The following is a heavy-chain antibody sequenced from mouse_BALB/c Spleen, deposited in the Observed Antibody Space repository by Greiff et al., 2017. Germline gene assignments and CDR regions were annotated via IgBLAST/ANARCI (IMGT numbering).Heavy chain of an antibody. CDR3: NAFYYGYGDYYAMDY. CDR1: GFNIKDYY. Sequence: EVQLVESGAELVRSGASVKLSCTASGFNIKDYYMHWVKQRPEQGLEWIGWIDPENGDTEYAPKFQGKATMTADTSSNTAYLQLSSLTSEDTAVYYCNAFYYGYGDYYAMDYWGQGTSVTVSS. D-gene: IGHD1-2*01. CDR2: IDPENGDT. V-gene: IGHV14-4*02. J-gene: IGHJ4*01.